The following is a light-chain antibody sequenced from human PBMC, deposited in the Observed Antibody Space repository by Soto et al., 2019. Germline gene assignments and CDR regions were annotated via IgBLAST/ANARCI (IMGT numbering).Light chain of an antibody. J-gene: IGLJ2*01. V-gene: IGLV1-47*01. CDR3: SARDDSLSGVV. Sequence: QSVLTQPPSTSGTPGQRVTISCSGSSSNIGSNHVYWYQQFPGMALKLLMYRSDQRPTGVPDRFSGSKSGTSASLAISGLRSDDEADYYCSARDDSLSGVVFGGGTQLTVL. CDR1: SSNIGSNH. CDR2: RSD.